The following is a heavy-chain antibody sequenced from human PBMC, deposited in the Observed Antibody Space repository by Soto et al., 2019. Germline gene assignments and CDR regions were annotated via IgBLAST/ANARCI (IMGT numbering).Heavy chain of an antibody. D-gene: IGHD4-17*01. V-gene: IGHV3-23*01. J-gene: IGHJ4*02. CDR1: GFTFNSYA. CDR3: AKGDYGDYGPY. CDR2: ISGGGDST. Sequence: EVQLLESGGGLVQPGGSLRLSCAASGFTFNSYAMSWVRQAPGKGLDWVSTISGGGDSTYYADSVKGRFTISRDNSKNTLYLQMNSLRADDTAVYYCAKGDYGDYGPYWGQGPLVTVSS.